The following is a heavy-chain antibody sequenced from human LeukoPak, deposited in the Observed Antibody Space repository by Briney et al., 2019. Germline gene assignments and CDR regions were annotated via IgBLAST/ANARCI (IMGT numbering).Heavy chain of an antibody. CDR2: IKSKTDGGTT. CDR3: TTDSSGYYEGYFDY. CDR1: GFTFSNAW. V-gene: IGHV3-15*01. J-gene: IGHJ4*02. Sequence: GGSLRLSCAASGFTFSNAWMSWVRQAPGKGLEWVGRIKSKTDGGTTDYAAPVKGRFTSSRDDSKNTLYLQMNSLKTEDTAVYYCTTDSSGYYEGYFDYWGQGTLVTVSS. D-gene: IGHD3-22*01.